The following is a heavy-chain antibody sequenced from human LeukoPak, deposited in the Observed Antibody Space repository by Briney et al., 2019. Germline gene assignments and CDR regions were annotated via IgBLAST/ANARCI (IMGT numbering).Heavy chain of an antibody. CDR2: IWYDGSNK. J-gene: IGHJ4*02. V-gene: IGHV3-33*06. CDR1: GFTFSSYG. Sequence: GRSLRLSCAAAGFTFSSYGMHWVRQAPGKGLEWVAVIWYDGSNKYYADSVKGRFTISRDNSKDTLYLQMNSLRAEDTAVYYCAKDMERTSGPIMSSSGHGPFDYWGQGTLVTVSS. D-gene: IGHD6-19*01. CDR3: AKDMERTSGPIMSSSGHGPFDY.